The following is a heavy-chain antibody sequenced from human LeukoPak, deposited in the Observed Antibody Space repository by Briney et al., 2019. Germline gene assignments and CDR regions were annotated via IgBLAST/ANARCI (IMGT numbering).Heavy chain of an antibody. Sequence: ASVKVSCKASGYTFTGYYMHWVRQAPGQGLEWMGWINPNSGGTNYAQKFQGRVTMTRDTSISTAYMELSRLRSDDTAVYYCARVFPYGSGSYSPYNWFDPWGQGTLVTVSS. V-gene: IGHV1-2*02. CDR3: ARVFPYGSGSYSPYNWFDP. CDR2: INPNSGGT. D-gene: IGHD3-10*01. J-gene: IGHJ5*02. CDR1: GYTFTGYY.